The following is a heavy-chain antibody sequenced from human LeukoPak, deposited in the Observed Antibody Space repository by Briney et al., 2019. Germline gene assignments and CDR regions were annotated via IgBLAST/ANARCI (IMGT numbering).Heavy chain of an antibody. V-gene: IGHV1-18*01. J-gene: IGHJ6*03. CDR3: ARVAFSKYHYYMDV. CDR2: LSAHIGDT. Sequence: ASVKVSCKASGYRFTTFGITWVRQAPGQGLEWMAWLSAHIGDTNYSQKFQGRVTVTSDTSTSTAYMELRSLKSDDTAVYFCARVAFSKYHYYMDVWGKGTTVTVSS. D-gene: IGHD4-11*01. CDR1: GYRFTTFG.